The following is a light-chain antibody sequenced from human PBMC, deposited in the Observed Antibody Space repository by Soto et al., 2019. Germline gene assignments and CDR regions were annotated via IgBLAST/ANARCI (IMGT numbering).Light chain of an antibody. CDR1: QSLVHSDGNTY. CDR3: MQGTQWPRT. J-gene: IGKJ1*01. CDR2: RVS. V-gene: IGKV2-30*02. Sequence: DVVLTQSPVSLPVTLGQPASISCMSSQSLVHSDGNTYLNWFQQRPGHSPRRLVYRVSNRDSEVPDNFSGSGSGTNFTLKISSVEAEDIGVYYCMQGTQWPRTFGQGTKVEIK.